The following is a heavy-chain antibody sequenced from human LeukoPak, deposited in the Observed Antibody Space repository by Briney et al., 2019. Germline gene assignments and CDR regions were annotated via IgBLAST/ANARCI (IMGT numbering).Heavy chain of an antibody. D-gene: IGHD3-3*01. Sequence: PGGSLRLSCAASGFTFSDYYMSWIRQAPGKGLEWVSYISSSGSTIYYADSVRGRFTISRDNAKNSLYLQMNSLRAEDTAVYYCAGNDFWSGLRDAFDIWGQGTMVTVSS. J-gene: IGHJ3*02. CDR2: ISSSGSTI. V-gene: IGHV3-11*04. CDR3: AGNDFWSGLRDAFDI. CDR1: GFTFSDYY.